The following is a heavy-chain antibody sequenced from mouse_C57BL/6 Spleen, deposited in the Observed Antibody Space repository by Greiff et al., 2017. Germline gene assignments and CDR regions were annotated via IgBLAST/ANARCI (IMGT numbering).Heavy chain of an antibody. CDR2: IHPNRGST. V-gene: IGHV1-64*01. CDR1: GYTFTSYW. D-gene: IGHD1-1*01. Sequence: QVQLQQSGAELVKPGASVKLSCKASGYTFTSYWMHWVKQRPGQGLEWIGMIHPNRGSTNYNEKFKSKATLTVDKSSSTAYMQLSSLTSEDSAVYYCARSEHYGSRGGYWGQGTTLTVSS. CDR3: ARSEHYGSRGGY. J-gene: IGHJ2*01.